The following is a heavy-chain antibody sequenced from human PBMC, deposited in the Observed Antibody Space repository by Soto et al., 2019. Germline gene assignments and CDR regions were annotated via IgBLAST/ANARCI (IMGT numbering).Heavy chain of an antibody. CDR2: IIPILGIA. Sequence: QVQLVQSGAEVKKPGSSVKVSCKASGGTFSSYTISWVRQAPGQGLEWMGRIIPILGIANYAQKFQGRVTITADKSTSTAYMELSSLRSEDTAVYYCAXXTSIPSVGNYWGQGTLVTVSS. CDR1: GGTFSSYT. J-gene: IGHJ4*02. D-gene: IGHD1-26*01. CDR3: AXXTSIPSVGNY. V-gene: IGHV1-69*02.